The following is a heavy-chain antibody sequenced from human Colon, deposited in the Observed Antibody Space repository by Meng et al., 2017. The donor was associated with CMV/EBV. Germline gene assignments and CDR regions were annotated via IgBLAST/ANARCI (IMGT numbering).Heavy chain of an antibody. D-gene: IGHD6-6*01. CDR1: GGSVSSGSYY. CDR3: SRSYSSSSFDY. V-gene: IGHV4-61*01. CDR2: IYYSGNT. J-gene: IGHJ4*02. Sequence: SETLSLTCTVSGGSVSSGSYYWSWIQQPPGKGLEWIGYIYYSGNTNYNPSLKSRVIISVDTSKNQFSLKLSSVTAADTAVYYCSRSYSSSSFDYWGQGTLVTVSS.